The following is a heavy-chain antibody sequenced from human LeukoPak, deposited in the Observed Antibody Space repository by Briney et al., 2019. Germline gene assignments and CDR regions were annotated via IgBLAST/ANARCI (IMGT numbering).Heavy chain of an antibody. CDR3: ARGRGYDYYFDY. J-gene: IGHJ4*02. CDR2: MNPNSGNT. D-gene: IGHD5-12*01. Sequence: SVKVFYKASGGTFSIYDINWVRQATGQGREGMGWMNPNSGNTGYAQKLQGRDTINRNTSIRTVYMELSSLRSEDTAVYYCARGRGYDYYFDYWGQGTLVTVSS. V-gene: IGHV1-8*03. CDR1: GGTFSIYD.